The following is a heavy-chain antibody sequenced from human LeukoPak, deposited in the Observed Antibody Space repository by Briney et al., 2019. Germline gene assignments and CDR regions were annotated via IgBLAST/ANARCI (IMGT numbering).Heavy chain of an antibody. Sequence: PSESLSLTCTVSGGSISSSSYYWGWIRQPPGKSLEWIGEINHSGSTNYNPSLKSRVTISVDTSKNQFSLKLSSVTAADTAVYYCAWPGTADAFDIWGQGTMVTVSS. V-gene: IGHV4-39*07. J-gene: IGHJ3*02. CDR3: AWPGTADAFDI. CDR1: GGSISSSSYY. CDR2: INHSGST. D-gene: IGHD3-10*01.